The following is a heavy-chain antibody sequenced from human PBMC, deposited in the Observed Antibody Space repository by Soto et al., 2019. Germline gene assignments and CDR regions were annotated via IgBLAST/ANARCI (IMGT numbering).Heavy chain of an antibody. Sequence: SETLSLTCTVSCGSISSYYWSWIRQPAGKGLEWIGRIYTSGSTNHNPSLKSRVTMSVDTSKNQFSLKLSSVTAADTAVYYCARDVPYCTNGVCPGDWFDPWGQGTLVTVSS. CDR3: ARDVPYCTNGVCPGDWFDP. CDR2: IYTSGST. D-gene: IGHD2-8*01. V-gene: IGHV4-4*07. J-gene: IGHJ5*02. CDR1: CGSISSYY.